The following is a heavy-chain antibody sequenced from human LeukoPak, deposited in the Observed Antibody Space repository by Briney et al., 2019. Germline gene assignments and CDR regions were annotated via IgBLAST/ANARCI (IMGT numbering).Heavy chain of an antibody. D-gene: IGHD1-26*01. CDR3: ARDLTGSGSYFPKVNWFDP. Sequence: SQTLSLTCAISGDSVSSNSAAWNWIRQSPSRGLEWLGRTYYRSKWYNDYAVSVKSRITINPDTSKNQFSLQLNSVTPEDTAVYYCARDLTGSGSYFPKVNWFDPWGQGTLVAVSS. V-gene: IGHV6-1*01. J-gene: IGHJ5*02. CDR1: GDSVSSNSAA. CDR2: TYYRSKWYN.